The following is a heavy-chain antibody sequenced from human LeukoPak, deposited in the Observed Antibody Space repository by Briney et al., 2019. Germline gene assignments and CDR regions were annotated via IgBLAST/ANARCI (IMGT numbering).Heavy chain of an antibody. CDR2: INPSGGST. D-gene: IGHD3-22*01. Sequence: ASVKVSCKASGYTFTSYYMHWVRQAPGQGLEWMGIINPSGGSTSYAQKFQGRGTMTRDTSTSTVYMELSSLRSEDTAVYYCARPHSDGSASYYFDYWGQGTLVTVSS. CDR3: ARPHSDGSASYYFDY. CDR1: GYTFTSYY. J-gene: IGHJ4*02. V-gene: IGHV1-46*01.